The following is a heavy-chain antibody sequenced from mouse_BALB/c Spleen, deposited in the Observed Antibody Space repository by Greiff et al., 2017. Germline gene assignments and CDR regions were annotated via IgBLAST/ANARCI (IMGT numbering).Heavy chain of an antibody. CDR1: GFSLTSYG. V-gene: IGHV2-9*02. Sequence: VQRVESGPGLVAPSQSLSITCTVSGFSLTSYGVHWVRQPPGKGLEWLGVIWAGGSTNYNSALMSRLSISKDNSKSQVFLKMNSLQTDDTAMYYCAREGRGAWFAYWGQGTLVTVSA. CDR2: IWAGGST. J-gene: IGHJ3*01. CDR3: AREGRGAWFAY.